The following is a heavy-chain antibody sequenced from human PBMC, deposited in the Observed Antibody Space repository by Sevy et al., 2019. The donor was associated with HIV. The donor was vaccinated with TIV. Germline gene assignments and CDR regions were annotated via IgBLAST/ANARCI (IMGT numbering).Heavy chain of an antibody. CDR3: AKDSRVYSSSHFDY. V-gene: IGHV3-11*06. D-gene: IGHD6-13*01. CDR2: ISSGSTYI. J-gene: IGHJ4*02. CDR1: GFTFSDYY. Sequence: GGSLRLSCAASGFTFSDYYMTWIRQAPGKGLEWVSYISSGSTYINYADSVKGRFTISRDNAKNSLYLQMNSLRAEDTAVYYCAKDSRVYSSSHFDYWGQRTLVTVSS.